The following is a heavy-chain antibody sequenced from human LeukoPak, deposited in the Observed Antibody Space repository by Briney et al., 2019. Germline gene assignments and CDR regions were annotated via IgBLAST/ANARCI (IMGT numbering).Heavy chain of an antibody. Sequence: SETLSLTCTVSGDSISSNIWWSWVRQPPGKGLEWIGEIFHSGSTNYNPSLKSRVTISLDKSKNQVALRVDSLTAADTAVYYCAKNAWYCLDYWGQGTLVTVSS. J-gene: IGHJ4*02. D-gene: IGHD6-13*01. V-gene: IGHV4-4*02. CDR2: IFHSGST. CDR1: GDSISSNIW. CDR3: AKNAWYCLDY.